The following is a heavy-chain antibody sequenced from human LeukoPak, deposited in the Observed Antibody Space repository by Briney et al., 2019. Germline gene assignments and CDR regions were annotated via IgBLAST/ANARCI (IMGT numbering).Heavy chain of an antibody. Sequence: SETLSLTCTVSGGSISSYYWSWIRQPPGKGLEWIGYIYYSGSTNYNPSLKSRVTISVDTSKNQFSLKLSSVTAADTAVYYCAGLFGSSWYRMSWFDPWGQGNLVTVSS. CDR3: AGLFGSSWYRMSWFDP. V-gene: IGHV4-59*01. D-gene: IGHD6-13*01. CDR2: IYYSGST. J-gene: IGHJ5*02. CDR1: GGSISSYY.